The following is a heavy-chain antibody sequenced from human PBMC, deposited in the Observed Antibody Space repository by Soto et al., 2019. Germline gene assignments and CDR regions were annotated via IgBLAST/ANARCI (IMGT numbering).Heavy chain of an antibody. J-gene: IGHJ5*02. CDR1: GGTFSSYV. CDR3: AREGGGGYSYGTPGNWFDP. CDR2: IIPIFGTA. V-gene: IGHV1-69*06. D-gene: IGHD5-18*01. Sequence: GASVKVSCKASGGTFSSYVISWVRQAPGQGLEWMGGIIPIFGTANYAQKFQGRVTITADKSTSTAYMELSSLRSEDTAVYYCAREGGGGYSYGTPGNWFDPWGQGTLVTVSS.